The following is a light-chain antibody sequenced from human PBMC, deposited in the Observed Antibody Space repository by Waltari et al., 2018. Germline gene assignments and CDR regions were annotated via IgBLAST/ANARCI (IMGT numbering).Light chain of an antibody. V-gene: IGKV3-11*01. CDR3: QQCYNWPRT. J-gene: IGKJ1*01. CDR2: QAS. CDR1: QSVSTC. Sequence: IVLTQSPATLSLPPGERATLSCRASQSVSTCLAWYQQKPGQAPRLLIYQASHRATAIPARFSGSGSGTDFTLTISSLEPEDFAVYYCQQCYNWPRTFGQGTKVEVK.